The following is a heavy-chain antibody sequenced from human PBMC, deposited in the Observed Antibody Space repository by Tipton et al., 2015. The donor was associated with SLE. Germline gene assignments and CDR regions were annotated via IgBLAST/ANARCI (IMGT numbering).Heavy chain of an antibody. D-gene: IGHD3-10*01. CDR3: AKQGAAGEDYYYYMDV. V-gene: IGHV3-30*18. CDR1: GFTFSHYG. J-gene: IGHJ6*03. CDR2: MSYDGSDK. Sequence: SLRLSCAASGFTFSHYGMHWVRQAPGKGLEWVAVMSYDGSDKYYADSVKGRFTISRDNSKNTLFLQMNSLRPEDTAAYYCAKQGAAGEDYYYYMDVWGKGTTVTVSS.